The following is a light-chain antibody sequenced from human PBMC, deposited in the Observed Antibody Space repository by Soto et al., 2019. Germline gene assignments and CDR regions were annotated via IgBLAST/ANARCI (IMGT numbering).Light chain of an antibody. Sequence: QAVVTQPPSVSGAPGQRVTISYTGSSSNIGAGYDVHWYQQLPGTAPKFLIYGNSNRPSGVPDRFSGSKSGTSASLAISGLRSEDEADYYCAAWDDSLSGPVFGGGTKLTVL. CDR2: GNS. CDR1: SSNIGAGYD. J-gene: IGLJ3*02. V-gene: IGLV1-40*01. CDR3: AAWDDSLSGPV.